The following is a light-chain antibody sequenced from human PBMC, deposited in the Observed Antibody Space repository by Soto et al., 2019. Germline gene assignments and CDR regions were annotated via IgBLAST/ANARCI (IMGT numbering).Light chain of an antibody. V-gene: IGLV2-11*01. CDR3: CSYVGGYSYV. CDR1: SSDVGDYNS. CDR2: DVS. Sequence: ALTQPRSVSGSPGQSVTVSCIGTSSDVGDYNSVSWYQQHPGKAPKLMIYDVSKRPSGVPDRFSGSKSGNTASLTISGLQAEDEADYYCCSYVGGYSYVFGIGTKVTVL. J-gene: IGLJ1*01.